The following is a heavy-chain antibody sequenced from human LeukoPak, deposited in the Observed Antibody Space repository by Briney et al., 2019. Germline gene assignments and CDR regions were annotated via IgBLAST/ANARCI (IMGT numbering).Heavy chain of an antibody. V-gene: IGHV3-30*18. J-gene: IGHJ4*02. CDR2: ISYDGSNK. Sequence: GRSLRFSCAASGFTFSSYGMHWVRQAPGKGLEWVAVISYDGSNKYYADSVKGRFTISRDNSKNTLYLQMNSLRAEDTAVYYCAKEIRRYYFDYWGQGTLVTVSS. CDR3: AKEIRRYYFDY. CDR1: GFTFSSYG.